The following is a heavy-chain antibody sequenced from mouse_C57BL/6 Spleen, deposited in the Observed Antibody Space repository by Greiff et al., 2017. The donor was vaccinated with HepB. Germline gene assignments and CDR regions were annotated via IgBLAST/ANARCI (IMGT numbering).Heavy chain of an antibody. Sequence: QVQLKQPGAELVRPGSSVKLSCKASGYTFTSYWMDWVKQRPGQGLEWIGNIYPSDSETHYNQKFKDKATLTVDKSSSTAYMQLSSLTSEDSAVYYCAREDGSSPDYWGQGTTLTVSS. V-gene: IGHV1-61*01. J-gene: IGHJ2*01. CDR3: AREDGSSPDY. D-gene: IGHD1-1*01. CDR1: GYTFTSYW. CDR2: IYPSDSET.